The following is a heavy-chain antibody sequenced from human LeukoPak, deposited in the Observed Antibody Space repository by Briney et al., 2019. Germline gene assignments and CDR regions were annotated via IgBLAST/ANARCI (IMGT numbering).Heavy chain of an antibody. CDR3: AAWQTIIFDY. D-gene: IGHD5-24*01. V-gene: IGHV4-61*01. J-gene: IGHJ4*02. CDR2: ISYSGST. Sequence: SETLSLTCTVSGGSVTSGNYHWTWIRQPPGKGLEWVGYISYSGSTDYNPSLRGRVTMSLDRPRDQFSLKLSSVSAADTAVYYCAAWQTIIFDYWGQGSLVTVSS. CDR1: GGSVTSGNYH.